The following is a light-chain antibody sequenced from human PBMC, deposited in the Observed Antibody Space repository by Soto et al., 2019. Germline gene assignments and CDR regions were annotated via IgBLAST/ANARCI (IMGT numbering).Light chain of an antibody. CDR1: QRVSKD. CDR2: GAS. Sequence: EIVLTQSRGTLSLSPWEKATLSCRASQRVSKDFAWYQKKNGKAPRLLIYGASTRAIGIPERLSGSGYGTELTITISSMQSEDFEVYYCQQYNNWPLTFGGGTKVDIK. V-gene: IGKV3-15*01. J-gene: IGKJ4*01. CDR3: QQYNNWPLT.